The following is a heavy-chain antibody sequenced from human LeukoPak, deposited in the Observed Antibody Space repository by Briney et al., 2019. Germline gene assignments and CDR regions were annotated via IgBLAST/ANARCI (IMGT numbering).Heavy chain of an antibody. Sequence: GGSLRLSCAASGFTFSSCAMHWVRQAPGKGLEWVAVISYDGSNKYYADSVKGRFTISRDNSKNTLYLQMNSLRAEDTAVYYCARDRYYGSGSYLDYWGQGTLVTVSS. CDR3: ARDRYYGSGSYLDY. J-gene: IGHJ4*02. CDR2: ISYDGSNK. D-gene: IGHD3-10*01. CDR1: GFTFSSCA. V-gene: IGHV3-30-3*01.